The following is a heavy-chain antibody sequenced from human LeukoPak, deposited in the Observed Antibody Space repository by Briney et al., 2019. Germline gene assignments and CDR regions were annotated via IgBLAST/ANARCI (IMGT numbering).Heavy chain of an antibody. CDR2: IKQDGGTT. V-gene: IGHV3-7*01. CDR3: TKDRQGPNQYHMDV. Sequence: GGSLRLSCAASGFTFSSLWMSWVRQAPGRGPEWVANIKQDGGTTYYVASVKGRSTISRDNAKNSLSLQMSSLRSEDTAVYYSTKDRQGPNQYHMDVWGKGTTVTVSS. J-gene: IGHJ6*03. CDR1: GFTFSSLW.